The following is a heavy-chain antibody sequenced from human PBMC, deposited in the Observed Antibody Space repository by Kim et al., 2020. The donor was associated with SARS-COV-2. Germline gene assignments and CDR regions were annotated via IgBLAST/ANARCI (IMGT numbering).Heavy chain of an antibody. CDR1: GGTFSSYA. J-gene: IGHJ5*02. CDR3: ARDTITMIWEGPPANWFDP. CDR2: IIPIFGTA. D-gene: IGHD3-22*01. V-gene: IGHV1-69*13. Sequence: SVKVSCKASGGTFSSYAISWVRQAPGQGLEWMGGIIPIFGTANYAQKFQGRVTITADESTSTAYMELSSLRSEDTAVYYCARDTITMIWEGPPANWFDPWGQGTLVTVSS.